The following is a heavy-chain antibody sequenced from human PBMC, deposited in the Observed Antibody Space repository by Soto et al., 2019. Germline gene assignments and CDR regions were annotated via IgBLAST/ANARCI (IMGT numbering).Heavy chain of an antibody. V-gene: IGHV4-38-2*02. J-gene: IGHJ5*02. CDR3: ARDDCGSTSCYGIAAAGTSNWFDP. Sequence: SETLSLTCAVSGYSISSGYYWGWIRQPPGKGLEWIGSIYHSGSTYYNPSLKSRVTISVDTSKNQFSLKLSSVTAADTAVYYCARDDCGSTSCYGIAAAGTSNWFDPWGQGTLVTVSS. CDR2: IYHSGST. D-gene: IGHD2-2*01. CDR1: GYSISSGYY.